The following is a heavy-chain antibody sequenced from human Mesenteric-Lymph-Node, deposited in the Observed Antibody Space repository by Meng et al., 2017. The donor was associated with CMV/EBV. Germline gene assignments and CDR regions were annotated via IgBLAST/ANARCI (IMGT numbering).Heavy chain of an antibody. D-gene: IGHD1/OR15-1a*01. CDR3: ARGAIGTTGTGLLDY. CDR1: GFTFRSYA. Sequence: GGSLRLSCTASGFTFRSYAMHWVRQAPGKGLEWLAVVTYDGINGYYSDSVKGRLTISRDNSRDTLYLQMNSLSGDDTAMYYCARGAIGTTGTGLLDYWGQGILVTVSS. J-gene: IGHJ4*02. CDR2: VTYDGING. V-gene: IGHV3-30-3*01.